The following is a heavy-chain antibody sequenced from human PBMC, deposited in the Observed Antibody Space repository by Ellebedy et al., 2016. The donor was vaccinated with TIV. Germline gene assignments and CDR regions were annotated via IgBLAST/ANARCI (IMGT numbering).Heavy chain of an antibody. J-gene: IGHJ4*02. Sequence: GGSLRLSCQGSGYSFTSYWIYWVRQKPGKGLEWMGRIDPSASSTNYSPSFQGHVSISTDTSIATAYLQWSSLKVSDTAMYYCARRRADGSTGWYDNWGQGTLVTVSS. D-gene: IGHD6-19*01. V-gene: IGHV5-10-1*01. CDR2: IDPSASST. CDR1: GYSFTSYW. CDR3: ARRRADGSTGWYDN.